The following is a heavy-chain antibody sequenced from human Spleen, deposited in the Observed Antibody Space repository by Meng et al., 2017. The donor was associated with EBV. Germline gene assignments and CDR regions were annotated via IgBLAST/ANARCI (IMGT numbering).Heavy chain of an antibody. J-gene: IGHJ4*02. Sequence: QVQLQKSGPGLVKTSATLSLTGIVSGGSITSSSYYWGWLRQSPGKGLEWIGYMYDSGRTNCNPSLKSRVTISVDKSKNQFSLRLSSVTAADTAVYYCARDGDTGYYFDFWGRGILVTVSS. D-gene: IGHD3-9*01. CDR2: MYDSGRT. V-gene: IGHV4-61*05. CDR1: GGSITSSSYY. CDR3: ARDGDTGYYFDF.